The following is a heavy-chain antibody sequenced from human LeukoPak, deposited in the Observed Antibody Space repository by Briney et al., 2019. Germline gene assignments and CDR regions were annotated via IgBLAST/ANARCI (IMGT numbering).Heavy chain of an antibody. CDR1: GGSISSYY. V-gene: IGHV4-4*07. CDR2: IYTSGST. J-gene: IGHJ4*02. D-gene: IGHD5-24*01. CDR3: ARERRDGYNYYFDY. Sequence: SETLSLTCTVSGGSISSYYWSWIRQPAGKGLEWIGRIYTSGSTNYNPSLKSRVTISVDTSKNQFSLKLSSVTAADTAVYYCARERRDGYNYYFDYWGQGTLVTVSS.